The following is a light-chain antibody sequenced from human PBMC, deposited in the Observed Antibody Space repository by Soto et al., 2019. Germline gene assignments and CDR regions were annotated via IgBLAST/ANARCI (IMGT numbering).Light chain of an antibody. Sequence: DIQMTQSPSTLSASVGDRVTIACRASQSISNLLAWYQQRPGKAPQLLIYDASTLLRGVPSRFSGSGFGTEFTLNISSLQPEDFATYGCQQFNRYSSWTFGEGTKVEI. V-gene: IGKV1-5*01. CDR3: QQFNRYSSWT. CDR2: DAS. J-gene: IGKJ1*01. CDR1: QSISNL.